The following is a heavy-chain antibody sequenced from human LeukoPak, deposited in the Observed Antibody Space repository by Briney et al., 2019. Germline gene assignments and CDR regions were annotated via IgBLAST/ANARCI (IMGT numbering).Heavy chain of an antibody. J-gene: IGHJ4*02. V-gene: IGHV3-23*01. Sequence: GGSLRLSCAAPGFTFSSYAMSWVRQAPGKGLEWVSAISGSGGSTYYADSVKGRFTISRDNSKNTLYLQMNSLRAEDTAVYYCAKDQGYGSGPDYWGQGTLVTVSS. CDR3: AKDQGYGSGPDY. D-gene: IGHD3-10*01. CDR1: GFTFSSYA. CDR2: ISGSGGST.